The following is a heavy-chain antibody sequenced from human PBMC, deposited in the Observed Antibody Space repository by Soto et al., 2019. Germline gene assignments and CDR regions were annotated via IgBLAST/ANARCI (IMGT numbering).Heavy chain of an antibody. Sequence: ASVKVSCKASGYTFTSYGISWVLQAPGQGLEWMGWISAYNGNTNYAQKLQGRVTMTTDTSTSTAYMELRSLRSDDTAVYYCARDPGWLQSLSYYFDYWGQGTLVTISS. J-gene: IGHJ4*02. CDR3: ARDPGWLQSLSYYFDY. CDR1: GYTFTSYG. V-gene: IGHV1-18*04. D-gene: IGHD5-12*01. CDR2: ISAYNGNT.